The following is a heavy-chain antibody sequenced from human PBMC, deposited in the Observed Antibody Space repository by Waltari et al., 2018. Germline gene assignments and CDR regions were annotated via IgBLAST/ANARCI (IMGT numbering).Heavy chain of an antibody. CDR1: GGSISSGRYY. CDR2: IYTSGST. CDR3: ARGGIAAAERRFDY. J-gene: IGHJ4*02. V-gene: IGHV4-61*02. D-gene: IGHD6-13*01. Sequence: QVQLQESGPGLVKPAQTLSLTCTVSGGSISSGRYYWSWIRQPAGKVLEWIGRIYTSGSTNYNPSLKSRVTISVDTSKNQFSLKLSSVTAADTAVYYCARGGIAAAERRFDYWGQGTLVTVSS.